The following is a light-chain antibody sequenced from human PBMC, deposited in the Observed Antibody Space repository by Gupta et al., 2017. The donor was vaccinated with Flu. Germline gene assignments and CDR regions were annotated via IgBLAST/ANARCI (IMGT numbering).Light chain of an antibody. Sequence: DIEMTQSPSSLSASVGDRVTITCRASQTISTYLNWYQQTPGKAPKFLMYGVSTLQGGVPSRFSASGSGAEFTLTISSLQREDFATYYCQQSDTTPWTFGQRTKVEVK. CDR2: GVS. V-gene: IGKV1-39*01. CDR3: QQSDTTPWT. CDR1: QTISTY. J-gene: IGKJ1*01.